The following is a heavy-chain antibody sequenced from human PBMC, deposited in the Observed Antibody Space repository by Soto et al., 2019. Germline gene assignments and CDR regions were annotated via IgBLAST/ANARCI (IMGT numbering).Heavy chain of an antibody. Sequence: QVQLQESGPGLVKPSQTLSLTCTVSAGSIRNGDYFWSWIREPPGKGLEWIGYIYYSGSTYYNPSLSGRLTISIDTSKNQFSLKLSSVTAADTAMYYCARVLTGTTYFDSWGQGTLVTVSS. D-gene: IGHD1-7*01. CDR1: AGSIRNGDYF. CDR3: ARVLTGTTYFDS. V-gene: IGHV4-30-4*01. CDR2: IYYSGST. J-gene: IGHJ4*02.